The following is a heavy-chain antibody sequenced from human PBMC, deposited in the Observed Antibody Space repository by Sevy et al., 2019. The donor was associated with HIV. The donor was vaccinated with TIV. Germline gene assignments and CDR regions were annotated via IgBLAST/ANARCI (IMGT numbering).Heavy chain of an antibody. CDR3: ARDLTIFGVIPDY. CDR1: GYTFSSYY. D-gene: IGHD3-3*01. Sequence: ASVKVSCKASGYTFSSYYMHCVRQAPGQGLEWMGIINPSGGSTSYAQKFQGRVTMTRDTSTSTVYMELSSLRSEDTAIYYCARDLTIFGVIPDYWGQGTLVTVSS. CDR2: INPSGGST. V-gene: IGHV1-46*01. J-gene: IGHJ4*02.